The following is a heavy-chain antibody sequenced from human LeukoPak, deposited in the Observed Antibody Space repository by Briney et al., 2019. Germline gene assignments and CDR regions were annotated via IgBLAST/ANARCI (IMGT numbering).Heavy chain of an antibody. V-gene: IGHV1-8*01. D-gene: IGHD7-27*01. CDR3: ARGRALGFWYFDL. J-gene: IGHJ2*01. CDR2: MNPNSGNT. Sequence: ASVKVSCKASGYTFTSYDINWVRQATGQGPEWMGWMNPNSGNTGYAQRFQGRVTMTRDTSISTAYMELSSLRSEDTAVYYCARGRALGFWYFDLWGRGTLVTVSS. CDR1: GYTFTSYD.